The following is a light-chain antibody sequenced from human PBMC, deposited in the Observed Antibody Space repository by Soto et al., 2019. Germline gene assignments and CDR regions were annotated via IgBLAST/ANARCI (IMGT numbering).Light chain of an antibody. CDR1: QTISTY. V-gene: IGKV1-39*01. CDR3: QQYENRPYT. CDR2: DAS. Sequence: DIQMTQSPSSLSASVGDRVTITCRASQTISTYLNWYQQKPGKAPRLLIYDASSLLSGVPSRFSGSGSGTDFTLTIASLQPEDNATYYCQQYENRPYTFGPGTKV. J-gene: IGKJ3*01.